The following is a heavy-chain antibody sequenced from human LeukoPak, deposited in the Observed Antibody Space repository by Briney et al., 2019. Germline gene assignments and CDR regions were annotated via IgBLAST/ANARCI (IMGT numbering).Heavy chain of an antibody. Sequence: GASVKVSCKGSGGTFSIYAISWVRQAPGQGLEWMGRIFPIFGTANYAQKFQGRVTITADKSTSTAYMELSSLRSEDTAVYYCARGPIVVVTAANFDFWGQGTLITVSS. J-gene: IGHJ4*02. D-gene: IGHD2-21*02. V-gene: IGHV1-69*06. CDR2: IFPIFGTA. CDR1: GGTFSIYA. CDR3: ARGPIVVVTAANFDF.